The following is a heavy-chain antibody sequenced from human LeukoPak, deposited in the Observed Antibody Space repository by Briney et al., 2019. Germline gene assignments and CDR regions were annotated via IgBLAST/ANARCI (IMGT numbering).Heavy chain of an antibody. CDR3: ATNGGSGSYYSRNWFDP. J-gene: IGHJ5*02. Sequence: ASVKVSCKVSGYTLTELSMHWVRQAPGKGLEWMGGFDPEDGETIYAQKFQGRVTMTEDTSTDTAYMELSSLRSEGTAVYYCATNGGSGSYYSRNWFDPWGQGTLVTVSS. V-gene: IGHV1-24*01. D-gene: IGHD3-10*01. CDR1: GYTLTELS. CDR2: FDPEDGET.